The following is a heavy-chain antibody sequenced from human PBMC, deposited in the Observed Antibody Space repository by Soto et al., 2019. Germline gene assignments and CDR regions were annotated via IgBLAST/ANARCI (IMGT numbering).Heavy chain of an antibody. CDR2: IGGSGTNT. CDR3: AKAADPHYGSAHYYYDMDV. D-gene: IGHD3-16*01. J-gene: IGHJ6*02. CDR1: GFSFSTYA. Sequence: GGSLRLSCAASGFSFSTYAMNWVRQAPGRGLEWVSAIGGSGTNTYYADSVKGRFAISRDNSKNTLYLQMNSLRAEDTALYYCAKAADPHYGSAHYYYDMDVWGQGTTVTVSS. V-gene: IGHV3-23*01.